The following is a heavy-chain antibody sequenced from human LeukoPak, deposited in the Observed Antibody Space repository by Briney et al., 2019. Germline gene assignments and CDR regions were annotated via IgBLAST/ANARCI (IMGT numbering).Heavy chain of an antibody. D-gene: IGHD2-15*01. Sequence: ASVKVSCKASGYTFTSYGITWGRQAPGQGLEWMGWISAYNGNTNYAQKFQVRLTMTTATSTNTAYMELRSLRPDDTAVYYCARDFFHGHCSGLTCFLLDSWGQGSLVTVSS. CDR2: ISAYNGNT. J-gene: IGHJ4*02. CDR1: GYTFTSYG. CDR3: ARDFFHGHCSGLTCFLLDS. V-gene: IGHV1-18*01.